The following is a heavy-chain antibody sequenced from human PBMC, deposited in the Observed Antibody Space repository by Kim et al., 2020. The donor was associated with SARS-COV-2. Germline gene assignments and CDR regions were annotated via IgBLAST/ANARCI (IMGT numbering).Heavy chain of an antibody. J-gene: IGHJ3*02. CDR3: ASGRGIQLWLDAFDI. V-gene: IGHV1-69*01. Sequence: PKFQGRVTITADESTSTAYMELSSLRSEDTAVYYCASGRGIQLWLDAFDIWGQGTMVTVSS. D-gene: IGHD5-18*01.